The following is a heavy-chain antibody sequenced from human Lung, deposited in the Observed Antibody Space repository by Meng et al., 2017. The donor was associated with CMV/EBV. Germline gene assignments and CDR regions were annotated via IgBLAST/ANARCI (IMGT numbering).Heavy chain of an antibody. CDR3: ASFPPPGKQWLVTDY. D-gene: IGHD6-19*01. Sequence: QVPLQRPGPGLVKPSGTLSPTCAVSGGSISSSNWWSWVRQPPGKGLEWIGEIYHSGSTNYNPSLKSRVTISVDKSKNQFSLKLSSVTAADTAVYYCASFPPPGKQWLVTDYWGQGTLVTVSS. V-gene: IGHV4-4*02. CDR2: IYHSGST. CDR1: GGSISSSNW. J-gene: IGHJ4*02.